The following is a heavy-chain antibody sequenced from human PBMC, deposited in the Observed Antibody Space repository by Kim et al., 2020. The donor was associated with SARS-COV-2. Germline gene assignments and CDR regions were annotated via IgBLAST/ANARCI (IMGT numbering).Heavy chain of an antibody. CDR2: IIPIFGTA. Sequence: SVKVSCKASGGTFSSYAISWVRQAPGQGLEWMGGIIPIFGTANYAQKFQGRVTITADESTSTAYMELSSLRSEDTAVYYCARSSPWEQVFDYWGQGTLVTVSS. J-gene: IGHJ4*02. CDR3: ARSSPWEQVFDY. CDR1: GGTFSSYA. D-gene: IGHD1-26*01. V-gene: IGHV1-69*13.